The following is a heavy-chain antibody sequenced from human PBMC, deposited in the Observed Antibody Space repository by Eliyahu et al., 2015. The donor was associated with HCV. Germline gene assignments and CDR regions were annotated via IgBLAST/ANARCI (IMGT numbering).Heavy chain of an antibody. D-gene: IGHD4-17*01. CDR2: ISYDGKTK. J-gene: IGHJ4*02. CDR3: AKEDDAYGRSFTTASRN. Sequence: QVQLVESGGGVVQPGRSLXLSCXASGFIFSXYXMHWVRQAPGKGLEWMAVISYDGKTKYYADSVKGRFTISRDDSKNTLYLQMNGLRTEDTAVYYCAKEDDAYGRSFTTASRNWGQGTLVTVSS. CDR1: GFIFSXYX. V-gene: IGHV3-30*18.